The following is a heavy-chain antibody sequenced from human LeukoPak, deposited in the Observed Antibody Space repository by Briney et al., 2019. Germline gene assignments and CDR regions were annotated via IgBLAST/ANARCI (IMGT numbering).Heavy chain of an antibody. J-gene: IGHJ4*02. CDR1: GFTFSSYA. CDR2: ISGSGGST. D-gene: IGHD2-2*01. Sequence: GGSLRLSCAASGFTFSSYAMSWVRQAPGKGLEWVSAISGSGGSTYYADSVKGRFTISRDNSKNTLYLQMNSLRAEDTAVYYCATTMQAIVVVPAARGVFDYWGQGTLVTVSS. CDR3: ATTMQAIVVVPAARGVFDY. V-gene: IGHV3-23*01.